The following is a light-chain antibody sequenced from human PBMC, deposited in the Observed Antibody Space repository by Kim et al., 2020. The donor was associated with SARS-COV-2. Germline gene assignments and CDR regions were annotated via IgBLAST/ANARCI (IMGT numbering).Light chain of an antibody. Sequence: VSVGDRVTITCRASQSISSYLNWYQQKPVKAPKVLIFAASSLQGGVPSRFSGSGSGTDFTLTISSLQPEDFATYYCQQSYTTPRTFGQGTKVEIK. V-gene: IGKV1-39*01. CDR2: AAS. CDR1: QSISSY. J-gene: IGKJ1*01. CDR3: QQSYTTPRT.